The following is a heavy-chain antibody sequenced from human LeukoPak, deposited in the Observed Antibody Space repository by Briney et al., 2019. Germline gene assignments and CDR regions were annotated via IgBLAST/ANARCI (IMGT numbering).Heavy chain of an antibody. Sequence: GASVKVSCTASGYTFTGYGISWVRQAPGQGLEWMGWISAYNGNTNYAQKLQGRVTMTTDTSTSTAYMELRSLRSEDTAVYYCARKWVNSYSSSLGFDYWGQGTLVTVSS. D-gene: IGHD6-6*01. J-gene: IGHJ4*02. CDR1: GYTFTGYG. CDR2: ISAYNGNT. CDR3: ARKWVNSYSSSLGFDY. V-gene: IGHV1-18*01.